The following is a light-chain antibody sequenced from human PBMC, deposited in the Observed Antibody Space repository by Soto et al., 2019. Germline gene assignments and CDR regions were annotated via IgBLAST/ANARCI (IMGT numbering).Light chain of an antibody. CDR3: SSYTSSSPYV. V-gene: IGLV2-14*01. CDR1: SSDVGGYNY. J-gene: IGLJ1*01. Sequence: QSVLTQPASVSGSPGQSITISCTGTSSDVGGYNYVSWYQHHPGKAPKLMIYEVSNRPSGVSNRFSGSKSGNTASLTFSGLQAEDEADYYCSSYTSSSPYVFGTGTKVTVL. CDR2: EVS.